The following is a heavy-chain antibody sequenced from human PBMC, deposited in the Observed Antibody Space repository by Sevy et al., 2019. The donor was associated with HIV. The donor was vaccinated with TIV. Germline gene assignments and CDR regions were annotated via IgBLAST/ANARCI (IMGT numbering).Heavy chain of an antibody. V-gene: IGHV3-21*01. CDR3: ARVVAYCSGGSCFPGYYYGMDV. J-gene: IGHJ6*02. D-gene: IGHD2-15*01. CDR2: ISSSSNYI. CDR1: GFTFSSYN. Sequence: GESLKISCAASGFTFSSYNMNWVRQAPGKGLEWVSSISSSSNYIYYAESMKGRFTISRDNAKNSLYLQMNSLRAEDTAVYYCARVVAYCSGGSCFPGYYYGMDVWGQGTTVTVSS.